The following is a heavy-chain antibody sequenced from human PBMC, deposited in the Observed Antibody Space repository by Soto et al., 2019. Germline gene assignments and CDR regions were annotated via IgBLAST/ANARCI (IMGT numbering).Heavy chain of an antibody. CDR1: GYTLTELS. CDR3: ATAPRKYCSSTSCYYYYYYGMDV. Sequence: ASVKVSCKVSGYTLTELSMHGVRQAPGKGLEWMGGFDPEDGETIYAQKFQGRVTMTEDTSTDTAYMELSSLRSEDTAVYYCATAPRKYCSSTSCYYYYYYGMDVWGQGTTVTVSS. J-gene: IGHJ6*02. CDR2: FDPEDGET. V-gene: IGHV1-24*01. D-gene: IGHD2-2*01.